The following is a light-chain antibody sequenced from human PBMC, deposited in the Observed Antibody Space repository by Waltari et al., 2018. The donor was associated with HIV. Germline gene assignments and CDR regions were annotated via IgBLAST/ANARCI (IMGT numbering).Light chain of an antibody. CDR1: QDINKY. V-gene: IGKV1-33*01. Sequence: IQVTQSPSSLSASVGDRVTITCKASQDINKYLNWYQQRLGKAPKLLIYDASNLETGVPSRFSGAGSGTEFTFNISSLQPEDFATYYCQQYEKLPLTFGEGTRVDIK. CDR2: DAS. J-gene: IGKJ3*01. CDR3: QQYEKLPLT.